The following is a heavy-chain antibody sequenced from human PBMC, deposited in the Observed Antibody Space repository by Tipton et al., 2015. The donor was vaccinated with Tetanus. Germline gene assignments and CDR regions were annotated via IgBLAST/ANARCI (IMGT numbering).Heavy chain of an antibody. CDR2: ISGSGTT. D-gene: IGHD3-9*01. Sequence: TLSLTCSVSGASLRGGDYHWSWIRQPPGKGLEWLAYISGSGTTNSNYYLRSRITMTHDTSRNQSSLKLTSVTAADTAVYYCARSGYYSRAYYHYRMDVWGQGTTVSVSS. CDR3: ARSGYYSRAYYHYRMDV. V-gene: IGHV4-61*08. CDR1: GASLRGGDYH. J-gene: IGHJ6*02.